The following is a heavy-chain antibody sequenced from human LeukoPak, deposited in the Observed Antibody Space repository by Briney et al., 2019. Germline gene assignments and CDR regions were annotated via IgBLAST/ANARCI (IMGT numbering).Heavy chain of an antibody. J-gene: IGHJ4*02. CDR2: ISYDGSNK. CDR3: AKDRLDEISSGCFDY. CDR1: GFTFSSYG. V-gene: IGHV3-30*18. D-gene: IGHD3-22*01. Sequence: GGSLRLSCAASGFTFSSYGMHWVRQAPGKGLEWVAVISYDGSNKYYADSVKGRFTISRDNSTNTLYLQMNSLRAEDTAVYYCAKDRLDEISSGCFDYWGQGTLVTVSS.